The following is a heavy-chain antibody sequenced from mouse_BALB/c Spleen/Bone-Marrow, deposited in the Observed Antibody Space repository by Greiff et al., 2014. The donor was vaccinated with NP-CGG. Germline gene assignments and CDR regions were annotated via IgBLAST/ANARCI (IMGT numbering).Heavy chain of an antibody. CDR3: ARGNPFDF. J-gene: IGHJ2*01. Sequence: QVQLQQSGGELMKPGASVKISCKATGYTFSNYWIQWVKQRPGHGPEWIGEILPGSDNTNYNEKFEGKATFTADTSSNTAYMQLSSLTSEDSAVYYCARGNPFDFWGQGTTLTVSS. CDR2: ILPGSDNT. V-gene: IGHV1-9*01. CDR1: GYTFSNYW.